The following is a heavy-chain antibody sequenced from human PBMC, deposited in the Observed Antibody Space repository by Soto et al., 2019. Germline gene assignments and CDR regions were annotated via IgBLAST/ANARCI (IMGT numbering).Heavy chain of an antibody. V-gene: IGHV4-4*07. J-gene: IGHJ6*02. CDR1: GGSISSYY. CDR3: AREGIVVVITHRYYYYGMDV. Sequence: QVQLQESGPGLVKPSETLSLTCTVSGGSISSYYWSWIRQPAGKGLEWIGRIYTSGSTNYNPSLKSRVTISVDTSKNQFSLKLSSVTAADTAVYYCAREGIVVVITHRYYYYGMDVWGQGTTVTVSS. CDR2: IYTSGST. D-gene: IGHD3-22*01.